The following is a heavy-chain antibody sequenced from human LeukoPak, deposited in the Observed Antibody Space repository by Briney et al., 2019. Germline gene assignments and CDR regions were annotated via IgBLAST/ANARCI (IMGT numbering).Heavy chain of an antibody. Sequence: QSGGSLRLSCAASGFIFSTYWMTWVRQAPGKGLEWVANIKQDGSETYYVDPVKGRFTISRDNAKNSLYLQMHSLRAEDTAVYYCVREGTTVALFDYWGQGSLVTVSS. CDR2: IKQDGSET. V-gene: IGHV3-7*01. J-gene: IGHJ4*02. CDR3: VREGTTVALFDY. D-gene: IGHD6-19*01. CDR1: GFIFSTYW.